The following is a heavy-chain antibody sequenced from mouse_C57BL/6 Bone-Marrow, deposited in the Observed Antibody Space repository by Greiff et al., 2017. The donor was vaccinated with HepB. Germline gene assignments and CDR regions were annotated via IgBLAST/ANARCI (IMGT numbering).Heavy chain of an antibody. CDR3: ARRDYDGGAWFAY. V-gene: IGHV1-54*01. D-gene: IGHD2-4*01. J-gene: IGHJ3*01. Sequence: VMLVESGAELVRPGTSVKVSCKASGYAFTNYLIEWVKQRPGQGLEWIGVINPGSGGTNYNEKFKGKATLTADKSSSTAYMQLSSLTSEDSAVYFCARRDYDGGAWFAYWGQGTLVTVSA. CDR1: GYAFTNYL. CDR2: INPGSGGT.